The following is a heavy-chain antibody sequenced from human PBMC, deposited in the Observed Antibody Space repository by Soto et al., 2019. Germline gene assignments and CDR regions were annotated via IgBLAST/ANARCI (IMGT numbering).Heavy chain of an antibody. V-gene: IGHV1-18*01. J-gene: IGHJ6*03. CDR2: ISVKNGDT. Sequence: QVQLVQSGAEVKKPGASVKVSCKASGYTFFDYGVSWVRQAPGQGLEWMAWISVKNGDTNYAQKFQGRVTMTTDTATNTAHREVRSLRSDDAAVDYCARGVPERDYYSYYRDVWGTGTTVTVSS. CDR1: GYTFFDYG. CDR3: ARGVPERDYYSYYRDV.